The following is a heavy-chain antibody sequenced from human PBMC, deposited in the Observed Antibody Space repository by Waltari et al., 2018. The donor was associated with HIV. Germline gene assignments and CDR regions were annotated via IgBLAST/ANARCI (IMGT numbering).Heavy chain of an antibody. J-gene: IGHJ4*02. CDR3: AREKSRASKWYGIYYFDA. D-gene: IGHD2-15*01. V-gene: IGHV4-34*02. Sequence: QVQLQQWGAGLLQTSETLSLTCAVYGGSFSGYYWTWNRQAPGKGLEWIGEVNHSGKTNYNPSLKSRVTLSVDTSKNQFSLKMISVTGADTAVYYCAREKSRASKWYGIYYFDAWGQGTLVSVPS. CDR2: VNHSGKT. CDR1: GGSFSGYY.